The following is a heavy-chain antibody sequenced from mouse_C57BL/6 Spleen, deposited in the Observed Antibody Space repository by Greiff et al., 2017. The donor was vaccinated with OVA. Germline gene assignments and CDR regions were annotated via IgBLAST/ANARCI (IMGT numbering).Heavy chain of an antibody. CDR3: TGDDSWFAY. V-gene: IGHV6-3*01. CDR1: GFTFSNYW. J-gene: IGHJ3*01. Sequence: EVKLMESGGGLVQPGGSMKLSCVASGFTFSNYWMNWVRQSPEKGLEWVAQIRLKSDNYATHYAESVKGRFTISRDDSKSSVYLQMNNLRAEDTGIYYCTGDDSWFAYWGQGTLVTVSA. CDR2: IRLKSDNYAT.